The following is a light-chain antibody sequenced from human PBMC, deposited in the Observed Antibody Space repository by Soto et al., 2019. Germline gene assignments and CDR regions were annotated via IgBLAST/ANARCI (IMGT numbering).Light chain of an antibody. CDR1: QSVSNN. Sequence: EIVMTQSPATLSVSPGERATLSCRASQSVSNNLAWYQQKPGQAPRLLIYGASTRAPGIPARFSGSGSGTEFTLTISSLQSEDFAIYYCQHFNNLPPAYTFGQGTKLEIK. J-gene: IGKJ2*01. V-gene: IGKV3-15*01. CDR2: GAS. CDR3: QHFNNLPPAYT.